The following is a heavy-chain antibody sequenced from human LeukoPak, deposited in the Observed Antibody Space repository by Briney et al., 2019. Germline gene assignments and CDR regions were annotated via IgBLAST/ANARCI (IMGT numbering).Heavy chain of an antibody. CDR2: ISGSGGST. CDR3: AKASGDYAIESGDY. J-gene: IGHJ4*02. CDR1: GFTFSSYA. D-gene: IGHD4-17*01. Sequence: PGGSLGLSCAASGFTFSSYAMSWVRQAPGKGLEWVSAISGSGGSTYYADSVKGRFTISRDNSKNTLYLQMNSLRAEDTAVYYCAKASGDYAIESGDYWGQGTLVTVSS. V-gene: IGHV3-23*01.